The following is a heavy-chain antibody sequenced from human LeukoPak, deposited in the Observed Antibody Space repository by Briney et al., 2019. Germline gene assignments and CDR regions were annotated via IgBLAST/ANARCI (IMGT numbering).Heavy chain of an antibody. CDR3: ARDIPPGYCSGGSCYFDY. CDR2: ISAYNGNT. D-gene: IGHD2-15*01. V-gene: IGHV1-18*04. J-gene: IGHJ4*02. Sequence: ASVKVSCKASGCTFTSYGISWVRQAPGQGLEWMGWISAYNGNTNYAQKLQGRVTMTTDTSTSTAYMELRSLRSDDTAVYYCARDIPPGYCSGGSCYFDYWGQGTLVTVSS. CDR1: GCTFTSYG.